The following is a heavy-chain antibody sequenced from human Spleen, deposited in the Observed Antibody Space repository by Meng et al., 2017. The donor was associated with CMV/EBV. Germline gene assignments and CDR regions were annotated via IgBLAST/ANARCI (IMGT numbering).Heavy chain of an antibody. V-gene: IGHV3-30*02. J-gene: IGHJ4*02. CDR2: IRYDGSSE. D-gene: IGHD2-2*02. Sequence: GESLKISCAASRFSFFTYSMHWVRQAPGKGLEWVALIRYDGSSENYADSVKGRFTISRDNSKNTLYLQMNSLRAEDTAVYYCARGGIYCSGTSCYTPLDYWGQGTLVTVSS. CDR3: ARGGIYCSGTSCYTPLDY. CDR1: RFSFFTYS.